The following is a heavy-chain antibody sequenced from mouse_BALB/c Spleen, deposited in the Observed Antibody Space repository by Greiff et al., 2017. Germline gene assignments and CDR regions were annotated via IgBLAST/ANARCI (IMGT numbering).Heavy chain of an antibody. J-gene: IGHJ2*01. V-gene: IGHV10-1*02. CDR1: GFTFNTYA. D-gene: IGHD4-1*01. CDR3: VRQGWAGTDFDY. CDR2: IRSKSNNYAT. Sequence: EVPLVESGGGLVQPKGSLKLSCAASGFTFNTYAMNWVRQAPGKGLEWVARIRSKSNNYATYYADSVKDRFTISRDDSQSMLYLQMNNLKTEDTAMYYCVRQGWAGTDFDYRGQGTTLTVSS.